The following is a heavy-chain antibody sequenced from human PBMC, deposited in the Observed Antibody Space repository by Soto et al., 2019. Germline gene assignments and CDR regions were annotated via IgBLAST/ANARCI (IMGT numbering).Heavy chain of an antibody. CDR3: ERRSRGSDAFDI. Sequence: QVQLVESGGGVVQPGRSLRLSCAASGFTFSSYAMHWVRQAPGKGLEWVAVISYDGSNKYYADSVKGRFTISRDNSKNTLYLQMNSLRAEDTAVYYCERRSRGSDAFDIWGQGTMVTVSS. V-gene: IGHV3-30-3*01. CDR2: ISYDGSNK. J-gene: IGHJ3*02. D-gene: IGHD5-12*01. CDR1: GFTFSSYA.